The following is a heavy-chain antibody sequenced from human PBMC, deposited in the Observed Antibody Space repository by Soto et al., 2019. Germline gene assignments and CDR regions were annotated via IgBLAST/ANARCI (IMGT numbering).Heavy chain of an antibody. CDR2: INPNSGGT. CDR3: ARDSDTAMASD. CDR1: GYTFTVYY. Sequence: ASVKVSCKASGYTFTVYYMHWVRQAPGQGLEWMGWINPNSGGTNYAQKFQGWVTMTRDTSISTAYMELSRLRSDDTAVYYCARDSDTAMASDWGQGTLVTVSS. J-gene: IGHJ4*02. D-gene: IGHD5-18*01. V-gene: IGHV1-2*04.